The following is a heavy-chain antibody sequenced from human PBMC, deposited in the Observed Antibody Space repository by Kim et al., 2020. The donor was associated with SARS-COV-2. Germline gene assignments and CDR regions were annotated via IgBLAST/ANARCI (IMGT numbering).Heavy chain of an antibody. J-gene: IGHJ4*02. CDR3: AREPSYALFYYFDY. D-gene: IGHD2-2*01. Sequence: PGSMKCRITISRENAKNSLYLQMNSLGAGDTAVYYCAREPSYALFYYFDYWGQGTLVTVSS. V-gene: IGHV3-13*01.